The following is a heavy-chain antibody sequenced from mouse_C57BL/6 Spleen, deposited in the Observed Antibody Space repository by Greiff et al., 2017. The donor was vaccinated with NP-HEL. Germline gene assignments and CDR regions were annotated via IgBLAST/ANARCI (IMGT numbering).Heavy chain of an antibody. D-gene: IGHD3-3*01. V-gene: IGHV5-4*03. CDR2: ISDGGSYT. CDR1: GFTFSSYA. CDR3: ARREGYYFDY. Sequence: EVKLMESGGGLVKPGGSLKLSCAASGFTFSSYAMSWVRQTPEKRLEWVATISDGGSYTYYPDNVKGRFTISRDNAKNNLYLQMSHLKSEDTAMYYCARREGYYFDYWGQGTTLTVSS. J-gene: IGHJ2*01.